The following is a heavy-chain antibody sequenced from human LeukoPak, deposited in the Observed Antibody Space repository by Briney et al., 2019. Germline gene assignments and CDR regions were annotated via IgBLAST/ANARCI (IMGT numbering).Heavy chain of an antibody. CDR1: GGSISSSSYY. CDR2: IYYSGST. CDR3: ARDLVTASDDAFDI. Sequence: SETLSLTCTVSGGSISSSSYYWGWIRQPPGKGLEWIGSIYYSGSTYYNPSLKSRVTISVDTSKNQFSLKLSSVTAADTAVYYCARDLVTASDDAFDIWGQGTMVTVSS. V-gene: IGHV4-39*02. D-gene: IGHD2-21*02. J-gene: IGHJ3*02.